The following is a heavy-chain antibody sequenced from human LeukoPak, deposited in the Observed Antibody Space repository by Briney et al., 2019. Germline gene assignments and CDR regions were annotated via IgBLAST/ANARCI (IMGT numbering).Heavy chain of an antibody. D-gene: IGHD2-2*01. CDR3: ARAHIVVVPAATPLFDY. J-gene: IGHJ4*02. CDR1: GGSISSGGYY. Sequence: SQTLSLTCTVSGGSISSGGYYWSWIRQHPGKGLEWIGYIYYSGSAYYNPSLKSRVTISVDTSKNQFSLKRSSVTAADTAVYYCARAHIVVVPAATPLFDYWGQGTLVTVSS. CDR2: IYYSGSA. V-gene: IGHV4-31*03.